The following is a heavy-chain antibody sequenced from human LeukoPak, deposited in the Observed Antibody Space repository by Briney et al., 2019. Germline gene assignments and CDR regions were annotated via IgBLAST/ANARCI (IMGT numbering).Heavy chain of an antibody. J-gene: IGHJ4*02. Sequence: GGSLRLSCAASGFTFDDYAMHWVRQAPGKGLEWASGISWNSGSIGYADSVKGRFTISRDNAKNSLYLQMNSLRAEDTALYYCAKDRYYYDSSGYTEHWGQGTLVTVSS. CDR1: GFTFDDYA. D-gene: IGHD3-22*01. CDR2: ISWNSGSI. V-gene: IGHV3-9*01. CDR3: AKDRYYYDSSGYTEH.